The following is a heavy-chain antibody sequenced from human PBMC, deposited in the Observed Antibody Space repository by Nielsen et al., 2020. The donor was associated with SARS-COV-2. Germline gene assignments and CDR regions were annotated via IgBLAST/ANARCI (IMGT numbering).Heavy chain of an antibody. J-gene: IGHJ6*02. D-gene: IGHD3-9*01. CDR3: ARDYSRYYDILTGYYSPYYYGMDV. CDR2: ISAYNGNT. V-gene: IGHV1-18*01. Sequence: WVRQAPGQGLEWMGWISAYNGNTNYAQKLQGRVTMTTDTSTSTAYMELRSLRSDDTAVYYCARDYSRYYDILTGYYSPYYYGMDVWGQGTTVTVSS.